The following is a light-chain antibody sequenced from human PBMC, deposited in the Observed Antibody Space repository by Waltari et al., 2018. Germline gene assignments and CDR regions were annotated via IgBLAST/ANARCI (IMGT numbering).Light chain of an antibody. Sequence: DIVMTQSPDSLAVSLGERATINCKSSQSVFYSSNNKNYLGWYQQKPRQHPKLLIYWASTREPGVPDRFSGSGSVTNFTLTITSLQAEDVALYYCQQYYSPPLTFGQGTKVEIK. CDR2: WAS. CDR3: QQYYSPPLT. CDR1: QSVFYSSNNKNY. V-gene: IGKV4-1*01. J-gene: IGKJ1*01.